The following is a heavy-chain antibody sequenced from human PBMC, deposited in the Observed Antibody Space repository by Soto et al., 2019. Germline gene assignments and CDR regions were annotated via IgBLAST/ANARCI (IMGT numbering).Heavy chain of an antibody. D-gene: IGHD2-15*01. J-gene: IGHJ5*02. CDR2: IMPIFGTA. Sequence: SVKVSCKASGGTFSSYAISWVRQAPGQGLEWMGGIMPIFGTANYAQKFQGRVTITADESTSTAYMELSSLRSEDTAAYYFAREWGGGGNPYNWFDPLGQGTLVNVSS. CDR3: AREWGGGGNPYNWFDP. V-gene: IGHV1-69*13. CDR1: GGTFSSYA.